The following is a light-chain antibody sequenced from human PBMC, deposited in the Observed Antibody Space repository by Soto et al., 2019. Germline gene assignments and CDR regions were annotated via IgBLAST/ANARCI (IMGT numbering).Light chain of an antibody. Sequence: EIVLTQSPATRSLSPGERATLSCRASQSVSSYLAWYQQKPGQAPRLLIYDASNRATGIPARFSGSGSGTDFTLTISSLEPEDFAVYYCQQRNNWPRGTCGQGTRLDIK. CDR2: DAS. J-gene: IGKJ5*01. V-gene: IGKV3-11*01. CDR1: QSVSSY. CDR3: QQRNNWPRGT.